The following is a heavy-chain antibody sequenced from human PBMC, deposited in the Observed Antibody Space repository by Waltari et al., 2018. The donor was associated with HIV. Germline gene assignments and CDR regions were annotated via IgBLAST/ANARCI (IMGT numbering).Heavy chain of an antibody. V-gene: IGHV5-51*01. J-gene: IGHJ4*02. CDR2: IYPGDSDT. Sequence: EVQLVQSGAEVKKPGESVKISCKGSGYRFTSYWIGWVRQMPGKGLEWMGIIYPGDSDTRYSPSFQGQVTISADKSISTAYLQWSSLKASDTAMYYCARRDLDSSGYYYSDYFDYWGQGTLVTVSS. CDR3: ARRDLDSSGYYYSDYFDY. D-gene: IGHD3-22*01. CDR1: GYRFTSYW.